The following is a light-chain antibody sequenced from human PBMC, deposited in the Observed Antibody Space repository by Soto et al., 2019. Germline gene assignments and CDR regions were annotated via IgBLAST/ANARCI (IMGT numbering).Light chain of an antibody. J-gene: IGKJ5*01. CDR3: QQRFNWQVT. CDR1: QTVRNNY. CDR2: DAS. Sequence: FVLTQSPGTLSLSPGERATLSCRASQTVRNNYLAWYQQKPGQAPRLLIYDASSRATGIPDRFSGGGSGTDFTLTISRLEPEDFAVYYCQQRFNWQVTFGQGTRLEIK. V-gene: IGKV3D-20*02.